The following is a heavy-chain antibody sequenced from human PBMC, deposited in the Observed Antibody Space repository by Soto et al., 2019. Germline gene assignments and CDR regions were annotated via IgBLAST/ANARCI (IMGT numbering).Heavy chain of an antibody. CDR2: ISGNKMTT. CDR1: GFSFSDYG. CDR3: AKRRLNTISSLSDW. J-gene: IGHJ1*01. D-gene: IGHD3-16*02. V-gene: IGHV3-23*01. Sequence: EIQLLESGGGLAQPGGSLRLSCIASGFSFSDYGMSWVRQTPQKTLEWVASISGNKMTTFYPDSVKGRFFISRDNSDNTLHLQMNSLRAEDTAIYYCAKRRLNTISSLSDWWGQGVQVTVSS.